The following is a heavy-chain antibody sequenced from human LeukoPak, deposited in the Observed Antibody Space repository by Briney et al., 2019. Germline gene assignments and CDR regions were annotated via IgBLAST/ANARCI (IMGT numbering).Heavy chain of an antibody. V-gene: IGHV3-30-3*01. CDR1: GFTFSSYA. J-gene: IGHJ4*02. Sequence: RPGGSLRLSCAASGFTFSSYAMHWVRQAPGKGLEWVAVISYDGSNKYYADSVKGRFTISRDNAKNSLYLQMNSLRVEDTALYYCVTDTYYGSGSHHPRRFDYWGQGTLVTVSS. CDR2: ISYDGSNK. D-gene: IGHD3-10*01. CDR3: VTDTYYGSGSHHPRRFDY.